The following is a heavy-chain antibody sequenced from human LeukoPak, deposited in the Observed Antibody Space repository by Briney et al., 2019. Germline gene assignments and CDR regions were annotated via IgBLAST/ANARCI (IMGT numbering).Heavy chain of an antibody. CDR2: INPSGGST. V-gene: IGHV1-46*01. Sequence: GASVKVSCKASGYTFTSYYMHWVRQAPGQGLEWMGIINPSGGSTSYAQKFQGRVTMTRDTSTSTVYMELSSLRSEDTAVYYCAREKTDDYGDYVLTIWGQGTLVTVSS. J-gene: IGHJ4*02. CDR3: AREKTDDYGDYVLTI. D-gene: IGHD4-17*01. CDR1: GYTFTSYY.